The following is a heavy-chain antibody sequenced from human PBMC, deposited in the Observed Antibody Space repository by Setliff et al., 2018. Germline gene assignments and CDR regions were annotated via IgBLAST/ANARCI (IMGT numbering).Heavy chain of an antibody. CDR3: AKETRITMIVVPHDAFDI. CDR2: ISGSGGST. Sequence: GGSLRLSCAASGFTFSSYAMGWVRQAPGKGLEWVSAISGSGGSTYYADSVKGRFTISRDNSKNTLYLQMNSLRAEDTAVYYCAKETRITMIVVPHDAFDIWGQGTMVTVSS. D-gene: IGHD3-22*01. CDR1: GFTFSSYA. J-gene: IGHJ3*02. V-gene: IGHV3-23*01.